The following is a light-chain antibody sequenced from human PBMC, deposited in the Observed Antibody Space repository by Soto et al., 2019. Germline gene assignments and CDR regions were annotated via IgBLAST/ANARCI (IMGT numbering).Light chain of an antibody. V-gene: IGLV2-14*01. CDR2: EVT. CDR3: SSFTSRFTFV. J-gene: IGLJ1*01. CDR1: RSDVGAYNY. Sequence: QAVRTQPASVSGSPGQAIAISCTGTRSDVGAYNYVSWYQQHPGKAPKLMISEVTNRPSGLSDRFSGSKSGNTASLTISGLQAEDEADYYCSSFTSRFTFVFGTGTKVTVL.